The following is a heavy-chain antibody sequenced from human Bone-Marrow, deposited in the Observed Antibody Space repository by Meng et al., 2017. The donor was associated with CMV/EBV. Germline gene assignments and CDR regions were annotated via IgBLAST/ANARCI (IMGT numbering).Heavy chain of an antibody. D-gene: IGHD3-10*01. V-gene: IGHV1-18*01. J-gene: IGHJ4*02. CDR2: ISANNDNT. CDR1: GYIFTSYG. Sequence: GYIFTSYGTIWVRQAPGQGLEWMGWISANNDNTNYAQKFQGRVTMATDTSTSTAYMELRSLRSDDTAVYYCARAGYGSGTYSYYFDYWGQGTLVTVSS. CDR3: ARAGYGSGTYSYYFDY.